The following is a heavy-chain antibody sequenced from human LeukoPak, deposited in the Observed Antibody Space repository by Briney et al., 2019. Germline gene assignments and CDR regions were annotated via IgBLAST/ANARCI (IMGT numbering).Heavy chain of an antibody. CDR2: IVHSGST. J-gene: IGHJ4*02. CDR1: GGSISSGGFY. D-gene: IGHD6-13*01. Sequence: PSQTLSLTCTVSGGSISSGGFYWSWIRPHPGKGLEWLGSIVHSGSTFYNPSLKSRLSMSVDTSKNQFSLKLNSVTVADTAVYYCARTAGGKDHDFWGQGTLVTVSS. V-gene: IGHV4-31*03. CDR3: ARTAGGKDHDF.